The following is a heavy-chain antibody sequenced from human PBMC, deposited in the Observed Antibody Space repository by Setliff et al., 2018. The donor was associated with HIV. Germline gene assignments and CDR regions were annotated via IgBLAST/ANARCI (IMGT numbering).Heavy chain of an antibody. J-gene: IGHJ4*02. CDR1: GYRISDGYS. CDR3: ARHEITMVRGVTIKAGYSFDY. D-gene: IGHD3-10*01. CDR2: IHHSGST. V-gene: IGHV4-38-2*02. Sequence: SETLSLTCTVYGYRISDGYSWGWIRQPPGKGLEWIGSIHHSGSTHHNPPLKSRVTISVDTSKNQFSLKLSSVTAADTAVYYCARHEITMVRGVTIKAGYSFDYWGQGTLVTVSS.